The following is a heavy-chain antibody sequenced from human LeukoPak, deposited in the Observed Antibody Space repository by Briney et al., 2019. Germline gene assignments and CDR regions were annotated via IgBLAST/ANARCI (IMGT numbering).Heavy chain of an antibody. CDR2: IDSDASDI. D-gene: IGHD3-22*01. V-gene: IGHV3-74*01. CDR3: ARVGYYDSSNYYAYFKY. J-gene: IGHJ1*01. CDR1: GFTLSNYW. Sequence: PGGSLRLSCAGSGFTLSNYWMHWVRQAPGKGLVWVSRIDSDASDISYADFVKGRFTISRDNAKNTLYLQMNSLRVEDTAVYYCARVGYYDSSNYYAYFKYWGQGTLVTVPS.